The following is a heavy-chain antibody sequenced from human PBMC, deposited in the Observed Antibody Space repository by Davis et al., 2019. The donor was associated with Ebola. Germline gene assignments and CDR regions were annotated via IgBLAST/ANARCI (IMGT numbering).Heavy chain of an antibody. CDR3: TLRAT. J-gene: IGHJ5*02. D-gene: IGHD2/OR15-2a*01. V-gene: IGHV3-20*04. CDR2: IDWSGDST. Sequence: GESLKISCAASGFSFDDYGMNWVRQLPGKGLEWVSGIDWSGDSTGYADSVKGRFTISRDDSKNMASLQMNSLKTEDTAVYYCTLRATWGEGILATVSS. CDR1: GFSFDDYG.